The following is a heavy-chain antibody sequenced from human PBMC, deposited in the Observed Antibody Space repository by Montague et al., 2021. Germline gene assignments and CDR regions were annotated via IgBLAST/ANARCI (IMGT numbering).Heavy chain of an antibody. CDR1: GVSINNNSFF. Sequence: SDTLSLTCTVSGVSINNNSFFWAWIRQTPGEGLEWIGSVYDSGRTHYNPSLKSRVTIFVDTSKNQFSLNLTSVTAADTSVFYCSRGPFFFDSRGDHNFESFDIWGQGTMVTVSS. CDR3: SRGPFFFDSRGDHNFESFDI. V-gene: IGHV4-39*01. J-gene: IGHJ3*02. D-gene: IGHD3-22*01. CDR2: VYDSGRT.